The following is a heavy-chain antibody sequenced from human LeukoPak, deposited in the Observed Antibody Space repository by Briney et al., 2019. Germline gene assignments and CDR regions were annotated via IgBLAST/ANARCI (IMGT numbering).Heavy chain of an antibody. D-gene: IGHD6-13*01. CDR3: ARGGSSSWSPFFDY. J-gene: IGHJ4*02. V-gene: IGHV6-1*01. Sequence: SQTLSLTCAISGDSLSRNSAAWNWIRQSPSRGLEWLGWTYYRSKGYNHYAVSVKSRITINPDTSKNQFSLQLNSVTPEDTAVYYCARGGSSSWSPFFDYWGQGTLVTVSS. CDR2: TYYRSKGYN. CDR1: GDSLSRNSAA.